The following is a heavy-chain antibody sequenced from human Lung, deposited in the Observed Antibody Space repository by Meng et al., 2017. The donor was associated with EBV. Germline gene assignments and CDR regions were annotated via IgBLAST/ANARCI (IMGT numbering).Heavy chain of an antibody. CDR2: IYYSGST. Sequence: QVQLQESGPGLVKPSHTLSLTCTVSGGSISSGGHYWSWIRQHPGKSLEWIGYIYYSGSTYYNPSLKSLVSISVDTSNNQFSLKLSSVTAADTAVYYCARAVDTGYFDYWGQGTLVTVSS. CDR3: ARAVDTGYFDY. J-gene: IGHJ4*02. V-gene: IGHV4-31*01. CDR1: GGSISSGGHY. D-gene: IGHD5-18*01.